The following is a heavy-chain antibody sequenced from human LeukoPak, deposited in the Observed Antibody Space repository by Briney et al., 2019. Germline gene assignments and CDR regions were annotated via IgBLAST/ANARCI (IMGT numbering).Heavy chain of an antibody. V-gene: IGHV4-59*01. CDR1: GGSISSYY. CDR2: MFYNESP. CDR3: TRGPIFGVAYNYFDP. J-gene: IGHJ5*02. Sequence: ASETLSLTCTVSGGSISSYYWSWIRQPPGKGLEWIGYMFYNESPNYNPSLKSRVTISVDTSKNQFSLKLSSVTAADTAVYYCTRGPIFGVAYNYFDPWGQGTLVTVSS. D-gene: IGHD3-3*01.